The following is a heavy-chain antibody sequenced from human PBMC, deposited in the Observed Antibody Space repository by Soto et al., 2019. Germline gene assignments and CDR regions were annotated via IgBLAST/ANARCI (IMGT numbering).Heavy chain of an antibody. J-gene: IGHJ6*03. CDR2: IYYSGST. CDR1: GGSISSYY. CDR3: ARRGYSSPYYYYYYMDV. Sequence: QVQLQESGPGLVKPSETLSLTCTVSGGSISSYYWSWIRQPPGKGLEWIGYIYYSGSTNYNPSLKRRVTISVDTSKNQFSLKLSSVTAADTAVYYCARRGYSSPYYYYYYMDVWGKGTTVTVSS. V-gene: IGHV4-59*01. D-gene: IGHD6-13*01.